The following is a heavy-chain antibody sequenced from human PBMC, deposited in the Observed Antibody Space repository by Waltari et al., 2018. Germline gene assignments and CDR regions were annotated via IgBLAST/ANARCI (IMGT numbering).Heavy chain of an antibody. V-gene: IGHV1-18*01. CDR1: GYTFTSYG. J-gene: IGHJ3*02. CDR3: ARDPNSNSGSFDI. Sequence: QVQLVQSGAEVKTPGASVKVSCKASGYTFTSYGISWVRQAPGQGLDWMGWINTYNGNTNYVQKVQGRVTMTTDTSTNTAYMELRSLRSDDTAVYYCARDPNSNSGSFDIWGQGTVVTVSS. D-gene: IGHD6-6*01. CDR2: INTYNGNT.